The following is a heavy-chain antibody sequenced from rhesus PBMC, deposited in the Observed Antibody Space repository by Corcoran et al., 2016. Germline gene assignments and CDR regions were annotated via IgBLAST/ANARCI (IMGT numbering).Heavy chain of an antibody. CDR1: GGPISSNW. J-gene: IGHJ5-1*01. CDR3: ARAFDV. Sequence: QLQLQESGPGLVKPSETLSLTCAVSGGPISSNWWSWLRQPPGKGLGWSGRISGSGGSTNYNPSLKSRLTISTDTSKNQLSLKLISVTAADTAVCYCARAFDVWGPGVLVTVSS. V-gene: IGHV4-173*01. CDR2: ISGSGGST.